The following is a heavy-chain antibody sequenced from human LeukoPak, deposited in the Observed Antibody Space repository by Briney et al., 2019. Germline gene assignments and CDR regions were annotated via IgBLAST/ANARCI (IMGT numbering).Heavy chain of an antibody. CDR1: GGSISSYF. CDR2: IYYSGST. D-gene: IGHD3-10*01. CDR3: ARSATFGPDAFDF. V-gene: IGHV4-59*01. J-gene: IGHJ3*01. Sequence: KPSETLSLTCTVSGGSISSYFWSWIRQPPGKGLEWIAYIYYSGSTNYNPSLKSRVTISVDTSKNQFSLKLSSVTAADTAVYYCARSATFGPDAFDFWGQGTTVTVSS.